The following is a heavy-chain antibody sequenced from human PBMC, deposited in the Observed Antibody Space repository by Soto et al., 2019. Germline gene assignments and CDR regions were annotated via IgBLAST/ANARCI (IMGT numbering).Heavy chain of an antibody. J-gene: IGHJ6*02. V-gene: IGHV3-30*03. CDR3: ARGSPLVPAARNYYYYGMDV. CDR1: GFTFSSFG. D-gene: IGHD2-2*01. CDR2: ISYDGSNK. Sequence: GGSLRLSCAASGFTFSSFGMHWVRQAPGKGLEWVAVISYDGSNKYYADSVKGRFTISRDNSKNTLYLQMNSLRAEDTAVYYCARGSPLVPAARNYYYYGMDVWGQGTTVTVSS.